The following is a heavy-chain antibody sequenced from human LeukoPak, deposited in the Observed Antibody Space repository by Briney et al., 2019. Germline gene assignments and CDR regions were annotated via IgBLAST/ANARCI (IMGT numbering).Heavy chain of an antibody. Sequence: PGGSLRLSCGASGFSFSTYEINWVRQAPGRGLEWVSYISVSGSTRYYVDSVKGRFTISRDNAKNSVYLQMNSLRAEDTAVYYCARARSTSSSYHFDYWGQGTLVTVCS. V-gene: IGHV3-48*03. CDR2: ISVSGSTR. J-gene: IGHJ4*02. CDR3: ARARSTSSSYHFDY. D-gene: IGHD2-2*01. CDR1: GFSFSTYE.